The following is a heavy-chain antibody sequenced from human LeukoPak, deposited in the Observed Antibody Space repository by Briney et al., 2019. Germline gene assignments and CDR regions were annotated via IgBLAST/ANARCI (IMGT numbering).Heavy chain of an antibody. Sequence: GGSLRLSCAASGFTFSDYYMSWVRQAPGKGLEWVSLIYSGGGTYYADSVKGRFTISRDNSKNTLYLQMNSLRAEDTAVYYCARGPISSLAFDYWGQGTLVTVSS. CDR3: ARGPISSLAFDY. D-gene: IGHD3-16*02. CDR1: GFTFSDYY. V-gene: IGHV3-66*01. CDR2: IYSGGGT. J-gene: IGHJ4*02.